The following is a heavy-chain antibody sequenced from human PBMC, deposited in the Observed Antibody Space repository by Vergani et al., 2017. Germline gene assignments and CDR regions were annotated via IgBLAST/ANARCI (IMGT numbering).Heavy chain of an antibody. CDR1: GFTFSNYA. D-gene: IGHD1-26*01. CDR3: AKVSLPGEGTCRELLQGYYLDY. V-gene: IGHV3-9*01. J-gene: IGHJ4*02. Sequence: VQLVESGGGVVQPGRSLRLSCAASGFTFSNYAMHWVRPAPGKGLEWVSGISWNSGSIGYADSVKGRFTISRDNAKNSLYLQMNRLRAEDTALYFCAKVSLPGEGTCRELLQGYYLDYWGQGTLVTVSS. CDR2: ISWNSGSI.